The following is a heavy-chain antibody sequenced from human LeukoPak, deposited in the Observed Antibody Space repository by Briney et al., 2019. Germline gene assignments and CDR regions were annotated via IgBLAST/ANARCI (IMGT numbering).Heavy chain of an antibody. Sequence: GGSLRLSCAASGFTFSSYAMSWVRQAPGKGLEWVSAISGSGGSTYYADSVKGRFTISRDNSKNTLYLQMNSLRAEDTAVYYCAKVYGSGGVWGSYRYTADYWGQGTLVTVSS. J-gene: IGHJ4*02. CDR1: GFTFSSYA. D-gene: IGHD3-16*02. CDR2: ISGSGGST. CDR3: AKVYGSGGVWGSYRYTADY. V-gene: IGHV3-23*01.